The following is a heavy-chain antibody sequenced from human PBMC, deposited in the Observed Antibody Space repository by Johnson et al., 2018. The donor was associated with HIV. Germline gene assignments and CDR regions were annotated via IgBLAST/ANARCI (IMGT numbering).Heavy chain of an antibody. Sequence: QVQLVESGGGVVQPGRSLRLSCAASGFTSSSYAMHWVRQAPGKGLEWVALISYDGSNKYYADSVKGRFTISRDNAKNSLYLQMNSLRAEDTALYYCAKGGVGAVAGIDWGWGQGTMVTVSS. CDR1: GFTSSSYA. J-gene: IGHJ3*01. V-gene: IGHV3-30*04. CDR2: ISYDGSNK. CDR3: AKGGVGAVAGIDWG. D-gene: IGHD6-19*01.